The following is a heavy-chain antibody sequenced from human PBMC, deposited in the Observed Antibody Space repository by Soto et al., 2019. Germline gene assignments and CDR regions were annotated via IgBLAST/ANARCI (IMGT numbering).Heavy chain of an antibody. CDR1: GCTLSGYS. CDR3: ARGRVEDSSGWATYFDY. J-gene: IGHJ4*02. D-gene: IGHD6-19*01. CDR2: INTNGVNT. V-gene: IGHV3-64*01. Sequence: EVQLGESGGGLVQPGGSLRLSCAASGCTLSGYSMFWVRQAPGKGLEYVSAINTNGVNTFYAKSVKGRFTISRDNSKNTMYRQMGSLRAEDMAVYYCARGRVEDSSGWATYFDYWGQGTLVTVSS.